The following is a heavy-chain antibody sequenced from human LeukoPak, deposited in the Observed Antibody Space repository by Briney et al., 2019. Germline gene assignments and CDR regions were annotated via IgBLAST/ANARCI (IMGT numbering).Heavy chain of an antibody. D-gene: IGHD5-12*01. CDR3: VRGGGYSGCLFYFDS. CDR2: ISGSGGSA. CDR1: GLSFSTYA. Sequence: GGSLRLSCVGSGLSFSTYAMRWVRQVPGKGLEWVSGISGSGGSAWYPDSVKGRFTISRDNSRNTLYLQMTTLRAEDTAVFYCVRGGGYSGCLFYFDSWGQGTPVTVSS. V-gene: IGHV3-23*01. J-gene: IGHJ4*02.